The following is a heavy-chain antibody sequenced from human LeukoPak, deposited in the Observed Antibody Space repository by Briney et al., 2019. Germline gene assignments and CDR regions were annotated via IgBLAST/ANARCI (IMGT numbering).Heavy chain of an antibody. D-gene: IGHD6-19*01. CDR3: ARDPSRVAVAGNYFDY. V-gene: IGHV3-30*04. Sequence: GGSLRLSCAASGFTFSSYAMHWVRQAPGKGLEWVAVISYDGSNKYYADSVKGRFTISRDNSKNSLYLQMNSLRAEDTAVYYCARDPSRVAVAGNYFDYWGQGTLVTVSS. CDR1: GFTFSSYA. J-gene: IGHJ4*02. CDR2: ISYDGSNK.